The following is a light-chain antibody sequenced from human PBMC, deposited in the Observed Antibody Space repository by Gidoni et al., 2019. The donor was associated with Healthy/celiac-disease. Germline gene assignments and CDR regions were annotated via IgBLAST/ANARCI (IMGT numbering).Light chain of an antibody. Sequence: DIVLTPSPLSSPVTHGQPASISCRPSQSLLHSDGNPYLSWLQQRPGHPPRLLIYKFSNRFSGVPDRCSGSGAGTDFTLKISRVEADDVWVYYCMQATQLWTFXQXTKVEIK. CDR1: QSLLHSDGNPY. CDR2: KFS. V-gene: IGKV2-24*01. J-gene: IGKJ1*01. CDR3: MQATQLWT.